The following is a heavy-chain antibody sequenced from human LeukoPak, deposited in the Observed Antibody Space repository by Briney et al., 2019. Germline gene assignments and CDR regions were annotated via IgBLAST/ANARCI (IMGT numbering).Heavy chain of an antibody. Sequence: PSETLSLTCAVYGVSFSGYYWSWIRQPPGKGLEWIGEINHSGSTNYNPSLKSRVTISVETTKNKFSLKLSSVPAADTAVYYCARATYSSSSFDYWGQGTLVTVSS. CDR1: GVSFSGYY. V-gene: IGHV4-34*01. CDR2: INHSGST. CDR3: ARATYSSSSFDY. D-gene: IGHD6-13*01. J-gene: IGHJ4*02.